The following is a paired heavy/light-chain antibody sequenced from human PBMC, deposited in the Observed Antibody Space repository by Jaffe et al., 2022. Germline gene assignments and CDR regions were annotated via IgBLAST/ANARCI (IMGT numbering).Light chain of an antibody. CDR2: KVS. V-gene: IGKV2-30*02. Sequence: DVVMTQSPLSLPVTLGQPASISCRSSQSLVHSNGNTYLNWFQQRPGQSPRRLIYKVSDRDSGVPDRFSGSGSDTDFTLKISRVEAEDVGIYYCMQGTHWPQTFGQGTKVEIK. CDR3: MQGTHWPQT. J-gene: IGKJ1*01. CDR1: QSLVHSNGNTY.
Heavy chain of an antibody. J-gene: IGHJ4*02. V-gene: IGHV3-30*02. D-gene: IGHD3-10*01. CDR3: AKDTMGCLGD. CDR1: GFTLSNSA. CDR2: IGYEGNDQ. Sequence: QVQLVESGGGAVQPGGSLRLSCGASGFTLSNSAMHWVRQTPGKGLEWVSYIGYEGNDQYHIDSVKGRFTISRDSSKNTMFLQMNSLKAEDTAMYYCAKDTMGCLGDWGQGTLVTVSS.